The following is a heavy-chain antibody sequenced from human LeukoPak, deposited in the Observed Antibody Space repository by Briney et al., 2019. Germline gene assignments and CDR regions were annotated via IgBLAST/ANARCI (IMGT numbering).Heavy chain of an antibody. CDR3: AELGITMIGGV. D-gene: IGHD3-10*02. V-gene: IGHV3-48*03. CDR2: ISSSGSTI. Sequence: PGGSLILSCAASGFTFSSYEMNWVRQAPGKGLEWVSYISSSGSTIYYADSVKGRFTISRDKAKNSLYLQMNSLRAEDTAVYYCAELGITMIGGVWGKGTTVTISS. J-gene: IGHJ6*04. CDR1: GFTFSSYE.